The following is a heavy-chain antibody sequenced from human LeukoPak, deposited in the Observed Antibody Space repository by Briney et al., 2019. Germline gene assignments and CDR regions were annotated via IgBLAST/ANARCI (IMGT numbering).Heavy chain of an antibody. J-gene: IGHJ6*03. CDR3: ARSLRVRGVPDYMDV. CDR2: IYKNAIT. Sequence: GGSLRLSCAASGFTFSYYYMTWVRQAPGKGLEWVSVIYKNAITYYADTVKGRFTISRDNSKNTLYLQMNSLRADDTAVYYCARSLRVRGVPDYMDVWGKGTTVTISS. V-gene: IGHV3-53*01. D-gene: IGHD3-10*01. CDR1: GFTFSYYY.